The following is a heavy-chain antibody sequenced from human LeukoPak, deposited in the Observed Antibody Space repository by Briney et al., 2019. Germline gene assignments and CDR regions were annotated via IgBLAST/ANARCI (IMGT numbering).Heavy chain of an antibody. V-gene: IGHV4-59*01. J-gene: IGHJ4*02. CDR3: ASSVSGAAAPGHFGF. D-gene: IGHD6-13*01. Sequence: PSQTLSLTCTVSGGSISSYHWSWVRQPPERGLEWIGYIFYRGGTHYNPSLKSRVPISVDTSKNQFSLKLSPVTAADTAVYYCASSVSGAAAPGHFGFWGQGTLVTVSS. CDR1: GGSISSYH. CDR2: IFYRGGT.